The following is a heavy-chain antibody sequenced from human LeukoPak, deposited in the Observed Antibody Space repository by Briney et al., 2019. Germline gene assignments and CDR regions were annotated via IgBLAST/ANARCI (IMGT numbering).Heavy chain of an antibody. J-gene: IGHJ5*02. D-gene: IGHD2-15*01. V-gene: IGHV4-39*01. CDR2: IYYSGST. CDR3: ARRGGYCSGVSCLSWFDP. Sequence: SETLSLTCSVSSGSMSSYYWGWIRQPPGKGLEYIGSIYYSGSTYYNPSLKSRVTISVDTSKNQFSLKLSSVTAADTAVYYCARRGGYCSGVSCLSWFDPWGQGTLVTVSS. CDR1: SGSMSSYY.